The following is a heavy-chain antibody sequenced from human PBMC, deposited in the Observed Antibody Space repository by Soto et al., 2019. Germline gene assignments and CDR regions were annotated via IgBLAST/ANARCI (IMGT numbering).Heavy chain of an antibody. CDR2: ISWNSGSI. D-gene: IGHD3-22*01. J-gene: IGHJ4*02. V-gene: IGHV3-9*01. CDR3: AKDIARNYYDSSGYYSY. Sequence: GGSLRLSCAASGFTFDDYAMHWVRQAPGKGLEWVSGISWNSGSIGYADSVKGRFTISRDNAKNSLYLQMNSLRAEDTALYYCAKDIARNYYDSSGYYSYWGQGTLVTVSS. CDR1: GFTFDDYA.